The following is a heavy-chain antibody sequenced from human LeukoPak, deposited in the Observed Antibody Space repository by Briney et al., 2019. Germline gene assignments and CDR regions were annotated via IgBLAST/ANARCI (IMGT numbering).Heavy chain of an antibody. CDR2: IKQDGSEK. CDR3: ARQEDFWSGYYSRGDYFDY. D-gene: IGHD3-3*01. Sequence: PGGSLRLSCAASGFTFSSYWMSWVRQAPGKGLEWVANIKQDGSEKYYVDSVKGRFTISRDNAKNSLYLQMNSLRAEDTAVYYCARQEDFWSGYYSRGDYFDYWGQGTLVTVSS. V-gene: IGHV3-7*01. J-gene: IGHJ4*02. CDR1: GFTFSSYW.